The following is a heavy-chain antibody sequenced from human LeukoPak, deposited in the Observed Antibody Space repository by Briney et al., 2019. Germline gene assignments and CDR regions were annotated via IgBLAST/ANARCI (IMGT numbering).Heavy chain of an antibody. J-gene: IGHJ5*02. CDR1: GFSFSYFW. Sequence: GGSLRLSCAASGFSFSYFWMRWVRQPPGKGLEWVANIKEDGTEKYYVDSVKGRFTISRDNAKKSLFLQMNSLRAEDTAVYYCARDAEVGTLFGVLSRYNWFDPWGQGALVTVSS. V-gene: IGHV3-7*01. D-gene: IGHD3-3*01. CDR2: IKEDGTEK. CDR3: ARDAEVGTLFGVLSRYNWFDP.